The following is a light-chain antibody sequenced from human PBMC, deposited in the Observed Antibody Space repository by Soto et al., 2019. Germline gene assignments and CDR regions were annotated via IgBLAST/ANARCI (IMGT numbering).Light chain of an antibody. V-gene: IGKV3-11*01. CDR2: DAS. J-gene: IGKJ4*01. CDR1: QSVNSY. CDR3: QQRSSWPPPT. Sequence: EIVLTQSPATLSLSPGERATLSCRASQSVNSYLAWYQQRPGQAPRLLIYDASNRATGIPARFSGSGSETDFTLTISSLEPEDFAIYYCQQRSSWPPPTFGGGTRVDMK.